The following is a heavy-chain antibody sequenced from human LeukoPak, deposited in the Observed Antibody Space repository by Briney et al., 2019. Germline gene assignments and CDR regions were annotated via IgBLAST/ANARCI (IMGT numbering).Heavy chain of an antibody. V-gene: IGHV3-74*01. D-gene: IGHD4-17*01. J-gene: IGHJ2*01. CDR3: ASLYGDYPQNWYFDL. CDR2: INSDGSST. Sequence: PGGSLRLSCAASGFTFSSYWMHWVRQAPGKGLVWVSHINSDGSSTSYADSVKGRFTISRDNAKNTLYLQMNSLRAEDTAVYYCASLYGDYPQNWYFDLWGRGTLVTVSS. CDR1: GFTFSSYW.